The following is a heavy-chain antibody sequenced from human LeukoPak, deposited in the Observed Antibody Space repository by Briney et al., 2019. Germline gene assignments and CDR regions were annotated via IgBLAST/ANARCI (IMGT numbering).Heavy chain of an antibody. Sequence: PSETLSLTCTVSGGSISSSSYYWGWIRQPPGKGLEWIGSIYYSGSTYYNPSLKSRVTVSVDTSKNQFSLKLSSVTAADTAVYYCARQGPYSSGWRNIIHWYFDLWGRGTLVTVSS. CDR1: GGSISSSSYY. J-gene: IGHJ2*01. D-gene: IGHD6-19*01. CDR2: IYYSGST. V-gene: IGHV4-39*01. CDR3: ARQGPYSSGWRNIIHWYFDL.